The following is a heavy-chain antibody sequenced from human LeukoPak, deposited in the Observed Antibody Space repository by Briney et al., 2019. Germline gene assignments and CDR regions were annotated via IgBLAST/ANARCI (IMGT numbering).Heavy chain of an antibody. Sequence: GGSLRLSCAASGFTFSGSAMHWVCQASGKGLEWVGRTRSKANSYATAYAASVKGRFTISRDDSKNTAYLQMNSLKTEDTAVYYCTRPIDPYWGQGTLVTVSS. CDR3: TRPIDPY. V-gene: IGHV3-73*01. CDR1: GFTFSGSA. CDR2: TRSKANSYAT. J-gene: IGHJ4*02. D-gene: IGHD3-9*01.